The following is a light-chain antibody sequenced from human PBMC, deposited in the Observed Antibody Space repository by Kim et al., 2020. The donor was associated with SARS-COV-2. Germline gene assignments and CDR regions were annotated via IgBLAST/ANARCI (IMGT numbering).Light chain of an antibody. CDR2: DVY. CDR1: SSDVGGYNY. CDR3: NSYRSGSTLEV. V-gene: IGLV2-14*03. J-gene: IGLJ1*01. Sequence: QSALAQPASVSGSPGQSITISCTGTSSDVGGYNYVSWYQQHPGKAPKLIIYDVYNRPSGVSYRFSGSKSGNTASLTISGLQAKDEADYYCNSYRSGSTLEVFGTGTKVTVL.